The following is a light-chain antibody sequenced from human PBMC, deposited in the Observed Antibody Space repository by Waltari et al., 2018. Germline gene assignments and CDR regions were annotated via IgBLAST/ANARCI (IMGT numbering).Light chain of an antibody. Sequence: QSALTQPASVSGSPGQSIPISCTGTSTDVGGYGYVSWYQHYPGRAPKLIIYEVSYRPSVISTRFSGSKSGNTASLTISGLQADDEADYYCSSHTSTVPHVFGTGTRVTV. CDR2: EVS. CDR3: SSHTSTVPHV. CDR1: STDVGGYGY. J-gene: IGLJ1*01. V-gene: IGLV2-14*01.